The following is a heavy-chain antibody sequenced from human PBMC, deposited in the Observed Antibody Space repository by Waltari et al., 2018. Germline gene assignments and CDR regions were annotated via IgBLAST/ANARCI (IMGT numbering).Heavy chain of an antibody. CDR2: IDSSGST. D-gene: IGHD3-3*01. CDR1: GGSISSGDYY. CDR3: ARILRFLEWLHFDY. V-gene: IGHV4-30-4*08. J-gene: IGHJ4*02. Sequence: QVQLQESGPGLVKPSQTLSLTCTVSGGSISSGDYYWSWIRQPPGKGLEWIGYIDSSGSTYSSPSLNGRVTISVDTSKNQFSLKLSSVTAADTAVYYCARILRFLEWLHFDYWGQGTLVTVSS.